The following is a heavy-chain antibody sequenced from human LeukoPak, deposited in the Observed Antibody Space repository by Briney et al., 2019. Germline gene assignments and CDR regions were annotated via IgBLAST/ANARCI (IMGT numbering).Heavy chain of an antibody. CDR3: ARGYSSGWYGLRWFDP. CDR1: GGTFSSYA. CDR2: IIPIFGTA. V-gene: IGHV1-69*13. Sequence: SVKVSCKASGGTFSSYAISWVRQAPGQGLEWMGGIIPIFGTANYAQKFQGRVTITADESTSTAYMELSSLRSEDTAVYYCARGYSSGWYGLRWFDPWGQGTLVTVSS. J-gene: IGHJ5*02. D-gene: IGHD6-19*01.